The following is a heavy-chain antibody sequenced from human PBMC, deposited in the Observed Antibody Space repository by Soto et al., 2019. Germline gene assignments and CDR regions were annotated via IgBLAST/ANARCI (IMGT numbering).Heavy chain of an antibody. Sequence: SVKVSCKASGYTFSGYYIHWLRQAPGQGLEWMGWINPNSGGTSYAQKFQGRVTVTRDTPTSTAYMELSRLTSDDTAVYYCARSLTEGYCTITGCYTRPLYGMDVWGQGTTVTVSS. D-gene: IGHD2-2*02. J-gene: IGHJ6*02. V-gene: IGHV1-2*02. CDR3: ARSLTEGYCTITGCYTRPLYGMDV. CDR1: GYTFSGYY. CDR2: INPNSGGT.